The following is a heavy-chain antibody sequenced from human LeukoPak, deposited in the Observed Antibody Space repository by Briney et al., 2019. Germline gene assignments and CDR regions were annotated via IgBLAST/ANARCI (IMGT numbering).Heavy chain of an antibody. CDR1: GYRFTSYW. CDR2: IYPGDSDT. V-gene: IGHV5-51*01. CDR3: ARHAYYYDSSGYYPDY. D-gene: IGHD3-22*01. J-gene: IGHJ4*02. Sequence: GEALKISCKGSGYRFTSYWIGWGRPIARKGLEWMGIIYPGDSDTRYSPSFQGQVTIPADKSISTAHLQWSSLKASDTAMYYCARHAYYYDSSGYYPDYWGQGTLVTVSS.